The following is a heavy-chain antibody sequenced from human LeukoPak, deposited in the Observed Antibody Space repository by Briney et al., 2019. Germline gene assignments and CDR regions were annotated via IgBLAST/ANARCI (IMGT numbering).Heavy chain of an antibody. CDR3: ARNNGMDV. CDR1: GFALSSHW. CDR2: VNRDGSET. Sequence: GGSLRLSCAASGFALSSHWMTWVRQVPGRGPEWVANVNRDGSETYYLDSVKGRFTISKDNAKNSLYLQMNSLRAEDTALYHCARNNGMDVWGQGPTVTVSS. V-gene: IGHV3-7*03. J-gene: IGHJ6*02.